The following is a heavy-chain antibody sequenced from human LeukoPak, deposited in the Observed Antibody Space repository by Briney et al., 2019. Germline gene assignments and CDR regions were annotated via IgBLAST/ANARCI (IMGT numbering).Heavy chain of an antibody. CDR3: ARQGAELGNFDY. CDR2: VSPADSDT. V-gene: IGHV5-51*01. D-gene: IGHD3-16*01. CDR1: GYRFTNYW. Sequence: GESLKISCKGSGYRFTNYWIGWVRQMPGEGLEWMGAVSPADSDTRYSPSFQGQVTISADESINTAYLQLTSLKASETAMYDCARQGAELGNFDYWGQGTLVIVSS. J-gene: IGHJ4*02.